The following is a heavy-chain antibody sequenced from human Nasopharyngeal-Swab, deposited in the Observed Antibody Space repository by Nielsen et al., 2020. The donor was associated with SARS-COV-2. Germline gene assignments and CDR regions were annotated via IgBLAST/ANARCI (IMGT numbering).Heavy chain of an antibody. CDR2: NNHSGST. CDR1: AGSFRGYY. Sequence: SQTLPLTCAVYAGSFRGYYWSWIRQPPGKGLEWIGENNHSGSTNYNPSLKSRVTISVDTSKTQFALKLSSVTAADTAVYYCARGESSSWYGGGMDVGGQGTTVTVS. D-gene: IGHD6-13*01. CDR3: ARGESSSWYGGGMDV. J-gene: IGHJ6*02. V-gene: IGHV4-34*01.